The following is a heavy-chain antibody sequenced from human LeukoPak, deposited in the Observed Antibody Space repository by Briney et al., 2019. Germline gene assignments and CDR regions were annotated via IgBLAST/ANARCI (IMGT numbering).Heavy chain of an antibody. CDR3: ARQYYYDSRTMDY. D-gene: IGHD3-22*01. V-gene: IGHV4-34*01. CDR1: GGSFSGYH. J-gene: IGHJ4*02. Sequence: SETLSLTCAVYGGSFSGYHWSWIRQPPGKGLEWIGSIYYSGSTYYNPSLKSRVTISVDTSKNQFSLKLSSVTAADTAVYYCARQYYYDSRTMDYWGQGTLVTVSS. CDR2: IYYSGST.